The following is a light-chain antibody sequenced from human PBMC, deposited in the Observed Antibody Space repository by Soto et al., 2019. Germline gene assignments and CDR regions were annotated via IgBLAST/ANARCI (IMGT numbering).Light chain of an antibody. CDR3: SSYTSSSTYV. V-gene: IGLV2-14*01. J-gene: IGLJ1*01. CDR1: SRDVGGYNY. CDR2: EVS. Sequence: QSALTQPASVSGSPGQSITISCTGTSRDVGGYNYVSWSQQHPGKAPQLMIYEVSKRPSGVSNRFSGSKSGNTASLTISGLQAEDEADYYCSSYTSSSTYVFGTGTKLTVL.